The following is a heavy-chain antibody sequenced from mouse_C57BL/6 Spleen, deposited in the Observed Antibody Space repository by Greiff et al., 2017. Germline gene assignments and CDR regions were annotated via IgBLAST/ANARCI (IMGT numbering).Heavy chain of an antibody. CDR1: GFTFTDYY. J-gene: IGHJ2*01. CDR2: IRNKAIGYTT. CDR3: ARLIYYGYDY. Sequence: EVQGVEPGGGLVQPGGSLSFSCAASGFTFTDYYISWVCQPPGKALEWLCFIRNKAIGYTTEYSASVKGRFPISRDNSQSILYLQMNTLRAEDSATYYCARLIYYGYDYWGQGTTLTVSS. D-gene: IGHD2-2*01. V-gene: IGHV7-3*01.